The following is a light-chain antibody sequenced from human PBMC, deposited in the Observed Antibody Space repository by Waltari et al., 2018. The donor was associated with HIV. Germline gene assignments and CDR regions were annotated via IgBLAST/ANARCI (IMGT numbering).Light chain of an antibody. CDR1: QSISHN. CDR3: QQTLRTPHT. J-gene: IGKJ5*01. V-gene: IGKV1-39*01. CDR2: AAS. Sequence: DIQMTQSPSSLSASVGDRVTITCRAPQSISHNLNWYQQTAVKAPRLLIFAASTLHSGVPSRFSGSGSGTAFNLTVNNLQPEDCATYYCQQTLRTPHTFGPGTRLEIK.